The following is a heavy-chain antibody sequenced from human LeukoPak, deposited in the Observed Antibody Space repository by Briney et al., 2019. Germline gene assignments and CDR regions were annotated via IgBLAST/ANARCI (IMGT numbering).Heavy chain of an antibody. CDR2: ISSSSSYI. V-gene: IGHV3-21*01. CDR1: GFTFGSYS. CDR3: ARIVVSSIAARLPYYFDY. Sequence: GGSLRLSCAASGFTFGSYSMNWVRQAPGKGLEWVSSISSSSSYIYYADSVKGRFTISRDNAKNPLYLQMNSLRAEDAAVYYCARIVVSSIAARLPYYFDYWGQGTLVTVSS. D-gene: IGHD6-6*01. J-gene: IGHJ4*02.